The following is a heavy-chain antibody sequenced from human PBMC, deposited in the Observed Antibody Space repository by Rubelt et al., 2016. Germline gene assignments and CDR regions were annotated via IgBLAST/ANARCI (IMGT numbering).Heavy chain of an antibody. V-gene: IGHV3-48*02. CDR3: ARAQYSSGWTG. D-gene: IGHD6-19*01. J-gene: IGHJ1*01. CDR2: ISSSGSTI. CDR1: GFTFSLYN. Sequence: EVQLVESGGGLVQPGGSLRLSCAASGFTFSLYNMNWVRQAPGKGLEWVSYISSSGSTIYYADSVRGRFTVSRDTAKSSLFLLMSSLRDEYTAVYYCARAQYSSGWTGWGQGTLVTVSS.